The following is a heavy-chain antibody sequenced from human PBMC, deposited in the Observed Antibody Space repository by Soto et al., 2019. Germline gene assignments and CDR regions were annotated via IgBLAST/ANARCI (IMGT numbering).Heavy chain of an antibody. CDR3: AKVFVEDIVVVPAASPGY. V-gene: IGHV3-23*01. D-gene: IGHD2-2*01. J-gene: IGHJ4*02. CDR1: GFTFSSYA. CDR2: ISGSGGST. Sequence: GSLRLSCAASGFTFSSYAMSWVRQAPGKGLEWVSAISGSGGSTYDADSVKGRFTISRDNSKNTPYLQMNSLRAEDTAVYYCAKVFVEDIVVVPAASPGYWGQGTLVTVSS.